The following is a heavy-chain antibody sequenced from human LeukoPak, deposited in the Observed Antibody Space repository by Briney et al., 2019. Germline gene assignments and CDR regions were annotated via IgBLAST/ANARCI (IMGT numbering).Heavy chain of an antibody. CDR2: IYHSGST. CDR3: ATFTLYYYDSSGYYYKAAAAEYFQH. V-gene: IGHV4-4*02. J-gene: IGHJ1*01. Sequence: PSETLSLTCAVSGGSISSSNWWSWVRQPPGKGLEWIGEIYHSGSTNYNPSLKSRVTISVDKSKNQFSLKLSSVTAADTAVYYCATFTLYYYDSSGYYYKAAAAEYFQHWGQGTLVTVSS. CDR1: GGSISSSNW. D-gene: IGHD3-22*01.